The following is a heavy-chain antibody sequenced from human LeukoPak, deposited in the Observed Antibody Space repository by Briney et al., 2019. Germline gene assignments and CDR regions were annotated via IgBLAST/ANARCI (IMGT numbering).Heavy chain of an antibody. CDR2: IYYSGST. Sequence: PSETLSLTCTVSGGSISSSSYYWGWIRQPPGRGLEWIGSIYYSGSTYYNPSLKSRVTISVDTSKNQFSVKLSLVTAAESAVYYSAGMARGVIGCWGQGTLVTVSS. J-gene: IGHJ4*02. CDR3: AGMARGVIGC. V-gene: IGHV4-39*01. D-gene: IGHD3-10*01. CDR1: GGSISSSSYY.